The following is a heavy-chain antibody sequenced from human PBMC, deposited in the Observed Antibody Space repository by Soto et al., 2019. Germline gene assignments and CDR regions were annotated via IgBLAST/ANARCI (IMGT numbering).Heavy chain of an antibody. CDR1: GFTFSSYW. J-gene: IGHJ4*02. D-gene: IGHD3-22*01. CDR3: ARPRYDGSGTPFDH. Sequence: EVQLVESGGGLVQPGGSLRLSCAASGFTFSSYWMHWVRQAPGKGLVWVSGINGDGKTATYADSVKGRFIISRDNAKNILYLQMNSLTAEETAVYYCARPRYDGSGTPFDHWGQGSLVTVSS. V-gene: IGHV3-74*01. CDR2: INGDGKTA.